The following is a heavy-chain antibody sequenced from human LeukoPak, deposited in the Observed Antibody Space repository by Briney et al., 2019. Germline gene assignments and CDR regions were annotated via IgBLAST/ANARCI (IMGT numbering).Heavy chain of an antibody. CDR2: ITGSGDTI. CDR1: GFTFSSYE. D-gene: IGHD2/OR15-2a*01. CDR3: ARERTTIVSGTTIGAY. J-gene: IGHJ4*02. Sequence: GGSLRLSCSASGFTFSSYEMNWVRQAPGKGLEWISYITGSGDTIYYADSVKGRFTISRDNAKNSLFLQMNSLTADDTALYYCARERTTIVSGTTIGAYWGQGTLVTVSS. V-gene: IGHV3-48*03.